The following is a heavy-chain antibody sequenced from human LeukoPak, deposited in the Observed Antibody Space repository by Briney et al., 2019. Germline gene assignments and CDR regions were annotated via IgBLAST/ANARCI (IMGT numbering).Heavy chain of an antibody. J-gene: IGHJ3*02. CDR3: SSSDPKTTNAFDI. V-gene: IGHV3-30*02. D-gene: IGHD1-1*01. CDR2: LRYDGNNK. Sequence: GGSLRLSCTASGFAFSAYGMHWVRQAPGKGLEWVAFLRYDGNNKLYADSVKGRFTISRDNAKNSLYLQMNSLRAEDTAVYYCSSSDPKTTNAFDIWGQGTMVTVSS. CDR1: GFAFSAYG.